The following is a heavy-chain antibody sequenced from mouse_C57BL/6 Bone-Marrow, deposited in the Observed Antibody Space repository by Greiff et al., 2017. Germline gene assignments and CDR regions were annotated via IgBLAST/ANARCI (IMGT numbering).Heavy chain of an antibody. CDR1: GYTFTSYW. J-gene: IGHJ1*03. Sequence: QVQLQQPGAELVMPGASVKLSCKASGYTFTSYWMHWVKQRPGQGLEWIGEIDPSDSYTTYNQKFKGKATLTVDKSSRTAYMQLSSLTSEDSAVYYCANNGYFWYFDVWGTGTTVTVSS. CDR3: ANNGYFWYFDV. D-gene: IGHD2-3*01. V-gene: IGHV1-69*01. CDR2: IDPSDSYT.